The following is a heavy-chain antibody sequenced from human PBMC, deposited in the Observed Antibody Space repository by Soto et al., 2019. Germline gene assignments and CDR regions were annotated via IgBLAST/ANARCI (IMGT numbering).Heavy chain of an antibody. D-gene: IGHD2-15*01. V-gene: IGHV3-23*01. Sequence: LRLSCAASGFTFSSYAMSWVRQAPGKGLEWVSAISGSGGSTYYADSVKGRFTISRANSKNTLYLQMNSLRAEDTAVYYCAKVRLSDDRRAAWFYPWFQRALVTGAS. CDR3: AKVRLSDDRRAAWFYP. J-gene: IGHJ5*02. CDR2: ISGSGGST. CDR1: GFTFSSYA.